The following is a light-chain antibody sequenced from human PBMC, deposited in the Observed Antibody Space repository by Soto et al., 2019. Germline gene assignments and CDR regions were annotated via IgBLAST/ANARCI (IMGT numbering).Light chain of an antibody. CDR1: QSVSSSY. Sequence: IVMTQSAATLSVSPGQRATLSCGASQSVSSSYLAWYQLKPGLAPRLLIYDASSRATGIPDRFSGSGSGTDFTLTINRLEPEDSAVYYCQQYRSLITFGQGTRLEIK. V-gene: IGKV3D-20*01. J-gene: IGKJ5*01. CDR2: DAS. CDR3: QQYRSLIT.